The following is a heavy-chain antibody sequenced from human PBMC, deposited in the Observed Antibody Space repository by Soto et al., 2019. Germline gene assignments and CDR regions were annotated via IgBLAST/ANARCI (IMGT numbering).Heavy chain of an antibody. CDR2: ISADGSTK. D-gene: IGHD4-17*01. Sequence: QVQLVESGGGVVQPGRSLRLSCAASGFTFSSYRMHWVRQAPGKGLEWVAVISADGSTKYYADSVKGRFTISRDNSKNTLYLQMNSLRAEDTAVYYCAKDHYGGNWFDPWGQGTLVTVSS. V-gene: IGHV3-30*18. CDR1: GFTFSSYR. J-gene: IGHJ5*02. CDR3: AKDHYGGNWFDP.